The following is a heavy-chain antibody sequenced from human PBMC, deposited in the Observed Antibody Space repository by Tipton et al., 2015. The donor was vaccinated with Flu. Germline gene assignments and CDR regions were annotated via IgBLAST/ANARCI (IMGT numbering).Heavy chain of an antibody. J-gene: IGHJ4*02. D-gene: IGHD1-26*01. CDR1: GGTFSSYA. V-gene: IGHV1-69*01. Sequence: QVQLVQSGAEVKKPGSSVKVSCKASGGTFSSYAISWVRQAPGQGLEWMGGIIPIFGTANYAQKFQGRVTITADESTSTAYMERSSLRSEDTAVYYCARDGGGYYSGSRSTSDPDYWGQGTLVTVSS. CDR3: ARDGGGYYSGSRSTSDPDY. CDR2: IIPIFGTA.